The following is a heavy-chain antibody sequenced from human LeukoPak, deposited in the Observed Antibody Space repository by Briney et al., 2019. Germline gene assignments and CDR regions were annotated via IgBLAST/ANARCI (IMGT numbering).Heavy chain of an antibody. CDR1: GVTFSSYS. CDR2: ISSSSSYI. V-gene: IGHV3-21*01. CDR3: ARVGGGGYNYEAFDI. D-gene: IGHD5-24*01. Sequence: GGSLRLSCAASGVTFSSYSMNWVRQAPGKGLEWVPSISSSSSYIYYADSVKGRFTISRDNAKNSLYLQMNSLRAGDTAVYYCARVGGGGYNYEAFDIWGQGTMVTVSS. J-gene: IGHJ3*02.